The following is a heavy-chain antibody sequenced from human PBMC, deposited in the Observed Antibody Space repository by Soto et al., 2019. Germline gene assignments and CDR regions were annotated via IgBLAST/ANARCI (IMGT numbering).Heavy chain of an antibody. CDR2: ISYDGSNK. Sequence: GGSLRLSCAASGFTFSSYAMHWVRQAPGKGLEWVAVISYDGSNKYYADSVKGRFTISRDNSKNTLYLQMNSLRAEDTAVYYCAREAPVAAVPYYWYGMDVWGQGTTVTVSS. D-gene: IGHD6-19*01. CDR1: GFTFSSYA. J-gene: IGHJ6*02. CDR3: AREAPVAAVPYYWYGMDV. V-gene: IGHV3-30-3*01.